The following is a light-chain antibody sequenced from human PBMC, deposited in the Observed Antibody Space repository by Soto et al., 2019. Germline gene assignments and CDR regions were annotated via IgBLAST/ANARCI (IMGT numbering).Light chain of an antibody. J-gene: IGKJ5*01. V-gene: IGKV3-20*01. Sequence: VLTQSPGTLSLSPGESATLSCRASQTVSITYLTWYQQKPGQAPRLLIFGASKRATGIPDRFSGSGSGRDFTLTISGLEXXXXXXXXCQQYGSSPLISFGQGTR. CDR1: QTVSITY. CDR2: GAS. CDR3: QQYGSSPLIS.